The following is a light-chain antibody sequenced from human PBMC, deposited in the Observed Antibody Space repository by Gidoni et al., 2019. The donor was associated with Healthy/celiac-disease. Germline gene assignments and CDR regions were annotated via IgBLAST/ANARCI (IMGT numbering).Light chain of an antibody. CDR1: QSVSSY. CDR3: QQRSNWPMYT. CDR2: DAS. J-gene: IGKJ2*01. Sequence: EIVLTQSPATLSLPPGERATLSCRASQSVSSYLAWYQQKPGQAPRLLIYDASNRATGIPARFSGSGSVTDFTLTISSLEPEDFAVYYCQQRSNWPMYTFGQXTKLEIK. V-gene: IGKV3-11*01.